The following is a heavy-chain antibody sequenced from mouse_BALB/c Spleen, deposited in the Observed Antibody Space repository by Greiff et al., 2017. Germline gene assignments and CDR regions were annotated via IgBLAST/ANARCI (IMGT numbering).Heavy chain of an antibody. J-gene: IGHJ2*01. CDR1: GYSITSGYY. Sequence: EVQLQESGPGLVKPSQSLSLTCSVTGYSITSGYYWNWIRQFPGNKLEWMGYISYDGSNNYNPSLKNRISITRDTSKNQFFLKLNSVTTEDTATYYCAREGGTPYFDYWGQGTTLTVSS. CDR2: ISYDGSN. V-gene: IGHV3-6*02. CDR3: AREGGTPYFDY. D-gene: IGHD3-3*01.